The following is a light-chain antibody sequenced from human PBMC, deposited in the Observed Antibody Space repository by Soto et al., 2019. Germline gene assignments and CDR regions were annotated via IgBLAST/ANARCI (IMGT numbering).Light chain of an antibody. CDR1: QSVSSN. Sequence: EIVMTQSPATLSVSPGERATLSCRASQSVSSNLAWYQQKPAQAPRLLIYGASTRATGVPARFSGSGSGTEFTLTISSLQSEDFVVYYCQHYNNWPPWTFGQGTKVEI. J-gene: IGKJ1*01. V-gene: IGKV3-15*01. CDR2: GAS. CDR3: QHYNNWPPWT.